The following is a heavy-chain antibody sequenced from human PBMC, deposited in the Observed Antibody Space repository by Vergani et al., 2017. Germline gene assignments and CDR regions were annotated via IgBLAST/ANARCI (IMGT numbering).Heavy chain of an antibody. CDR2: IQFDGSNQ. J-gene: IGHJ4*02. D-gene: IGHD4/OR15-4a*01. Sequence: QVQLVESGGGLVKPGGSLRLSCAASGFTFSDYYMSWIRQGPGKGLEFGAFIQFDGSNQYYADSVKGRFTLSRNFSKNTLYLQMNSLRTDDTATYYCAKHFRGWCIDYWGQGTQVIVSS. V-gene: IGHV3-30*02. CDR3: AKHFRGWCIDY. CDR1: GFTFSDYY.